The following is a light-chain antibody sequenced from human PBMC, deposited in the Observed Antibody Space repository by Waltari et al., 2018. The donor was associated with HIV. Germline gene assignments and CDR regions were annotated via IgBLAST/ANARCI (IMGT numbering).Light chain of an antibody. CDR1: SSDVATFKL. Sequence: QSSLTQPASVSGSPGQSITISCTSTSSDVATFKLVSWYPQHPSKAPKLIIYEVSKRPSGVSDRFSGSKSGDTASLTISGLQAEDEADYYCCSYVSNVIFGGGTKLTVL. J-gene: IGLJ2*01. V-gene: IGLV2-23*02. CDR2: EVS. CDR3: CSYVSNVI.